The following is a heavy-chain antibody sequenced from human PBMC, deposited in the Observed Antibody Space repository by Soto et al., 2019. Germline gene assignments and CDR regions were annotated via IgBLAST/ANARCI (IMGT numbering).Heavy chain of an antibody. D-gene: IGHD5-18*01. V-gene: IGHV4-34*09. Sequence: PSETLSLTCAVHGGSFTGYYWSWIRQPPGKGLEWIGDINHSGTTNYNPSLKSRVTISVDTSKNQFSLKLSSVTAADTAVYYCARAPWIQLWSPRNWFDPWGQGTLVTVSS. CDR2: INHSGTT. J-gene: IGHJ5*02. CDR3: ARAPWIQLWSPRNWFDP. CDR1: GGSFTGYY.